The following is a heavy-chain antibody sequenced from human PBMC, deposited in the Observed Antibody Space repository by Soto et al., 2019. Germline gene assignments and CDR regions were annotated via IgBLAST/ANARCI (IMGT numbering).Heavy chain of an antibody. V-gene: IGHV3-9*01. CDR3: AKDKIPAAVAGGGFDY. J-gene: IGHJ4*02. CDR2: ISWNSGSI. D-gene: IGHD6-19*01. CDR1: GFTFDDYA. Sequence: GGSLRLSCAASGFTFDDYAMHWVRQAPGKGLEWVSGISWNSGSIGYADSVKGRFTISRDNAKNSLYLQMNSLRAEDTALYYCAKDKIPAAVAGGGFDYWGQGT.